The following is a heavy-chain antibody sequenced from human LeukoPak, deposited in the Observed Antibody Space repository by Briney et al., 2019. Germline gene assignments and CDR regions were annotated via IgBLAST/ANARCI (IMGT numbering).Heavy chain of an antibody. CDR1: GFTFSSYS. CDR3: ARDHVAAAFDY. CDR2: ISSSSSYI. J-gene: IGHJ4*02. Sequence: GSLRLSCAASGFTFSSYSMNWVRQAPGKGLEWVSSISSSSSYIYYADSVKGQFTISRDNAKNSLYLQMNSLRAEDTAVYYCARDHVAAAFDYWGQGTLVTVSS. D-gene: IGHD6-13*01. V-gene: IGHV3-21*01.